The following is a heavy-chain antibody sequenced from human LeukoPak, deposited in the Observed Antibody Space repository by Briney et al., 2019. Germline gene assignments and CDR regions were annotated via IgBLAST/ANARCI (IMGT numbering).Heavy chain of an antibody. V-gene: IGHV1-2*02. J-gene: IGHJ5*02. D-gene: IGHD3-22*01. CDR1: GYTFTGYY. CDR2: INPNSGGT. CDR3: ARDLYYYDSSGYYP. Sequence: ASMKVSCKASGYTFTGYYMHWVRQAPGQGLEWMGWINPNSGGTNYAQKFQGRVTMTRDTSISTAYMELSRLRSDDTAVYYCARDLYYYDSSGYYPWGQGTLVTVSS.